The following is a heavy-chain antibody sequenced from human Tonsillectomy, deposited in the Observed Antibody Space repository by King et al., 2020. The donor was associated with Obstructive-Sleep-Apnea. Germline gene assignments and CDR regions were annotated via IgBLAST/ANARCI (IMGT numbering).Heavy chain of an antibody. V-gene: IGHV5-51*01. CDR3: ARVGYDSSGYFDY. CDR2: IYPGDSDT. Sequence: VQLVESGAEVKKPGESLKLSCKGSGYSFTSYWIAWVRQMPGKGLEWMGIIYPGDSDTRYSPSFQGQVTISADKSISTAYLQWSSLKASDTAMFYCARVGYDSSGYFDYWGQGTLVTVSS. CDR1: GYSFTSYW. D-gene: IGHD3-22*01. J-gene: IGHJ4*02.